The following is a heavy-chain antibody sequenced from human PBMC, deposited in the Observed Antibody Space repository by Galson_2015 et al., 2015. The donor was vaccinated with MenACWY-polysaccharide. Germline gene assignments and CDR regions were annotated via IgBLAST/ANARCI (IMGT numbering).Heavy chain of an antibody. CDR2: ISNSGGST. V-gene: IGHV3-23*01. CDR1: GFTFSSYA. Sequence: SLRLSCAASGFTFSSYAMNWVRQAPGKGLKWVSAISNSGGSTYYADSVKGRFTISRDNAKNTLHLQMNSLRVEDTAVYYCARVQGGYSNDWHHPYYFDYWGQGTLVTVSS. J-gene: IGHJ4*02. CDR3: ARVQGGYSNDWHHPYYFDY. D-gene: IGHD6-13*01.